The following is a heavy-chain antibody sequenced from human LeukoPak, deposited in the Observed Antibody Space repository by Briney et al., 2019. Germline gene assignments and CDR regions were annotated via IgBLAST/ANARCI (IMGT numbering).Heavy chain of an antibody. D-gene: IGHD2-2*01. CDR2: IYTSGST. CDR1: GESIRTYY. J-gene: IGHJ4*02. Sequence: SETLSLTCSVSGESIRTYYWSWIRQPAGKGLEWIGRIYTSGSTNYNPSLKSRVTISVDTSKNQFSLKLSSVTAADTAVYYCARIGDCTSTSCLGDFDYWGQGTLVTVSS. CDR3: ARIGDCTSTSCLGDFDY. V-gene: IGHV4-4*07.